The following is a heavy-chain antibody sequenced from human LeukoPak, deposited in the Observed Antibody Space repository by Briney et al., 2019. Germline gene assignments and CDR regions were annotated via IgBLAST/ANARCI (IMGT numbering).Heavy chain of an antibody. D-gene: IGHD5-18*01. J-gene: IGHJ4*02. CDR1: GYTFTGYY. V-gene: IGHV1-69*05. Sequence: ASVKVSCKASGYTFTGYYMHWVRQAPGQGLEWMGRIIPIFGTANYAQKFQGRVTITTDESTSTAYMELSSLRSEDTAVYYCARERLSRVAMVSFDYWGQGTLVTVSS. CDR2: IIPIFGTA. CDR3: ARERLSRVAMVSFDY.